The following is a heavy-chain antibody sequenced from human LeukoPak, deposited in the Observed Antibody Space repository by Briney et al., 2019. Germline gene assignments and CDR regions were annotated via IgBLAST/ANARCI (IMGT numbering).Heavy chain of an antibody. V-gene: IGHV3-48*03. CDR2: ISSSGSTI. CDR1: GFTFSSYE. Sequence: GGSLRLSCAASGFTFSSYEMNWVRQAPGKGLEWVSYISSSGSTIYYADSVKGRFTISRDNAKNSLYPQMNSLRAEDTAVYYCARDCSGGSCYSPAPGAFDIWGQGTMVTVSS. CDR3: ARDCSGGSCYSPAPGAFDI. D-gene: IGHD2-15*01. J-gene: IGHJ3*02.